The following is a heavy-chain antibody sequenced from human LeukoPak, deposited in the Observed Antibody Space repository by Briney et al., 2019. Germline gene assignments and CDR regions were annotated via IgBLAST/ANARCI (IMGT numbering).Heavy chain of an antibody. CDR1: GGSISSGGYS. D-gene: IGHD4-17*01. J-gene: IGHJ4*02. V-gene: IGHV4-30-2*01. CDR3: ARGGTVTNFGY. Sequence: SQTLSLTCAVSGGSISSGGYSWSWIRQPPGKGLEWIGYIYHSGSTYYNPSLKSRVTISIDTSKNQFSLKLSSVTAADTAVYYCARGGTVTNFGYWGQGTLVTVSS. CDR2: IYHSGST.